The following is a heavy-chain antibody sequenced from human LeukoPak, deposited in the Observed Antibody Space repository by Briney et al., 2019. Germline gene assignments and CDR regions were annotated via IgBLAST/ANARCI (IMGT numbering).Heavy chain of an antibody. J-gene: IGHJ4*02. CDR2: INPNSGGT. Sequence: ASVKVSCKTSGYTFTGYYIHWVRQVPGQGLEWVGWINPNSGGTNYAQKFQGRVTMTRDTSISTAYMELSRLRSDDTAVYYCARGDDYGDYTGYYWGQGTLVTVSS. D-gene: IGHD4-17*01. CDR3: ARGDDYGDYTGYY. V-gene: IGHV1-2*02. CDR1: GYTFTGYY.